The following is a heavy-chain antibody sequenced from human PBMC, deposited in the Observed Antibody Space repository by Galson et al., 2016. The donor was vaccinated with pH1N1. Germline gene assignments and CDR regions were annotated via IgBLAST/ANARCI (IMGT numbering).Heavy chain of an antibody. CDR3: VRDSFPLNDILTSYLGQFFLH. CDR1: GYTFNSYA. J-gene: IGHJ1*01. Sequence: SVEVSCKASGYTFNSYALHWVRQAPGQRLEWMGWIIPGNGNTKFSQKFQDRVVFTRDTSATTVNMELRGLRSEDTAVYFCVRDSFPLNDILTSYLGQFFLHWGQGTLVTVSS. V-gene: IGHV1-3*01. CDR2: IIPGNGNT. D-gene: IGHD1-20*01.